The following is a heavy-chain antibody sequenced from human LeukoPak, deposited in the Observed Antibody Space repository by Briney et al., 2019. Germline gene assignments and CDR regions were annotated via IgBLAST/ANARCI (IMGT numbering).Heavy chain of an antibody. CDR2: ISRSANTI. J-gene: IGHJ4*02. D-gene: IGHD3-22*01. Sequence: GGSLRLSCAASGFTFSSYEMNWVRQAPGNGLEWVSYISRSANTIYYADSVKGRFTTSRDNAKNSLYLQMNSLRAEDTAVYYCATRGYYYDSGGYSYFDYWGQGTLVTVSS. V-gene: IGHV3-48*03. CDR3: ATRGYYYDSGGYSYFDY. CDR1: GFTFSSYE.